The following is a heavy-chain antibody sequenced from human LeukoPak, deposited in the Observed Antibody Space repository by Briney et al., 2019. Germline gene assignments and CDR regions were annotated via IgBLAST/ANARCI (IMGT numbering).Heavy chain of an antibody. Sequence: TGVSLRLSCAASGNYWMHWVRQAPGKGLVWVSHINGDGSWTSYADSVKGRFTISKDNAKNTVYLQMNNLRAEDTAVYYCVSFYETYWGWGTLVTVSS. V-gene: IGHV3-74*01. CDR3: VSFYETY. CDR2: INGDGSWT. J-gene: IGHJ4*02. D-gene: IGHD2-2*01. CDR1: GNYW.